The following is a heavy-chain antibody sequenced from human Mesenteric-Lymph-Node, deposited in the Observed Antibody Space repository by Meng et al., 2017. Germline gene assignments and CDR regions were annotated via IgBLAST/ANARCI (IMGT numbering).Heavy chain of an antibody. CDR3: AKDPPGGFGELLFDY. Sequence: VELKGSGPGLVKPSQTLSLTCTVSGGSVSSGGYYWTWIRQAPGKGLEWVSAISGSGGSTYYADSVKGRFTIPRDNSKNTLYLQMNSLRAEDTAVYYCAKDPPGGFGELLFDYWGQGTLVTVSS. CDR2: ISGSGGST. V-gene: IGHV3-23*01. CDR1: GGSVSSGGYY. D-gene: IGHD3-10*01. J-gene: IGHJ4*02.